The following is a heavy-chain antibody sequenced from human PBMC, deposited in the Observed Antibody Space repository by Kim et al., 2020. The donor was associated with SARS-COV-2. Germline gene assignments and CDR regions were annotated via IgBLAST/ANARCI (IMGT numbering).Heavy chain of an antibody. CDR3: VRVRTSSGEAFDF. CDR1: GFTFSDKF. CDR2: ISSSSGYT. J-gene: IGHJ3*01. Sequence: GGSLRLSCAASGFTFSDKFMSWIRQPPGKGLEWVSYISSSSGYTNYADSVKGRFTISRDNAKSSLYLQMNILRAEDTAVYYCVRVRTSSGEAFDFWGQGTMVTVSS. D-gene: IGHD2-2*01. V-gene: IGHV3-11*05.